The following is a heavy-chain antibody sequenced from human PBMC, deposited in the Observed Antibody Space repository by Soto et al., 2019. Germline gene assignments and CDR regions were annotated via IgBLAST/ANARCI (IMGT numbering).Heavy chain of an antibody. Sequence: ASVKVSCKASGYTFTGYYMHWVRQAPGQGLEWMGWINPNSGGTNYAQKFQGRVTMTRDTSISTAYMELSRLRSDDTAVYYCARAIGEVGGRDYWGQGTMVTVYS. V-gene: IGHV1-2*02. CDR1: GYTFTGYY. J-gene: IGHJ4*02. D-gene: IGHD3-16*01. CDR3: ARAIGEVGGRDY. CDR2: INPNSGGT.